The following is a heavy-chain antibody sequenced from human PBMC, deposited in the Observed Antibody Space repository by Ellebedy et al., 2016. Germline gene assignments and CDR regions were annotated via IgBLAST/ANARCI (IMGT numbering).Heavy chain of an antibody. CDR3: ARASDCSGGSCYFDY. CDR1: GFTFSSYS. D-gene: IGHD2-15*01. CDR2: ISSSSSYI. Sequence: GESLKISCAASGFTFSSYSMNWVRQAPGKGLEWVSSISSSSSYIYYADSVKGRFTISRDNAKNSLYLQMNSLRAEDTAVYYCARASDCSGGSCYFDYWGQGTLVTVSS. V-gene: IGHV3-21*01. J-gene: IGHJ4*02.